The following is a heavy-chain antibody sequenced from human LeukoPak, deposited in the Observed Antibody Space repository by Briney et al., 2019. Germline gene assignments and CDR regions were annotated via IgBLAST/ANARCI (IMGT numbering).Heavy chain of an antibody. CDR3: ARVYELLFDY. J-gene: IGHJ4*02. D-gene: IGHD2-21*02. CDR1: GFTVSSNY. Sequence: GGSLRLSCAASGFTVSSNYMSWVRQAPGKGLEWVSVIYSGGKTYYADSVKGRFTISRDNSKNTLYLQMNSLRAEDTAVNYCARVYELLFDYWGQGTLVTVSS. V-gene: IGHV3-53*01. CDR2: IYSGGKT.